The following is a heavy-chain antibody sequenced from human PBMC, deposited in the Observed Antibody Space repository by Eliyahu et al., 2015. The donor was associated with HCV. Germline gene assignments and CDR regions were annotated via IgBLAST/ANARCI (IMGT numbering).Heavy chain of an antibody. CDR3: ARDGTTDAFDI. J-gene: IGHJ3*02. CDR2: ISSSSSYI. V-gene: IGHV3-21*01. D-gene: IGHD1-7*01. Sequence: VKPGGSLRLSCXXPXFTFSRYSMNWVRQAPGKGLEWVSSISSSSSYIYYADSVKGRFTISRDNAKNSLYLQMNSLRAEDTAVYYCARDGTTDAFDIWGQGTMVTASS. CDR1: XFTFSRYS.